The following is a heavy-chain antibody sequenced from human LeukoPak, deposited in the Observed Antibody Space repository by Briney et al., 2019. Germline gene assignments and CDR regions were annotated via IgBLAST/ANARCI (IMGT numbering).Heavy chain of an antibody. CDR2: ISWNSGNI. J-gene: IGHJ4*02. CDR1: GFTFDDYA. D-gene: IGHD3-10*01. V-gene: IGHV3-9*01. CDR3: AKDHSYGSGSYLDY. Sequence: PGRSLRLSCAASGFTFDDYAMHWVRQAPGKGLEWVSGISWNSGNIGYADSVKGRFTISRDNAKNSLYLQMNSLRAEDTALYYCAKDHSYGSGSYLDYWGQGTLVTVSS.